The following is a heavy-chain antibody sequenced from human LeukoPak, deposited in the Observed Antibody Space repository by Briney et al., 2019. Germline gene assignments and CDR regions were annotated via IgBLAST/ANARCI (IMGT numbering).Heavy chain of an antibody. D-gene: IGHD7-27*01. Sequence: GGSLRLSCVASGFTFSTYAVHWVRQAPGKGLEWVAVISYNGRTQYYADSLKGRFTISRDNSKNTLYLQMNSLTTEDTAVYYCARDGPGLGTNAFDVWGQGTMVSVSS. V-gene: IGHV3-30*04. J-gene: IGHJ3*01. CDR3: ARDGPGLGTNAFDV. CDR2: ISYNGRTQ. CDR1: GFTFSTYA.